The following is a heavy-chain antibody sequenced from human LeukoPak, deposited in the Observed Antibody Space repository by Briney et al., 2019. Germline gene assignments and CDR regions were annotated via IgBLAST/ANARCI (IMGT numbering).Heavy chain of an antibody. V-gene: IGHV4-39*07. Sequence: TSETLSLTCTVPGGSISSSSYYWGWIRQPPGKGLEWIVSIYYSGSTYYNPSLKSRVTISVDTSKNQFSLKLSSVTAADTAVYYCALASRENIFGVVIQNWFDPWGQGTLVTVSS. D-gene: IGHD3-3*02. CDR2: IYYSGST. J-gene: IGHJ5*02. CDR1: GGSISSSSYY. CDR3: ALASRENIFGVVIQNWFDP.